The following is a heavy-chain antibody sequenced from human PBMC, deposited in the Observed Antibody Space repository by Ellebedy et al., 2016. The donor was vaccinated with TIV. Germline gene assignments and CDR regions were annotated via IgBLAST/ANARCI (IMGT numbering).Heavy chain of an antibody. D-gene: IGHD5-12*01. J-gene: IGHJ4*02. Sequence: GESLKISCAASGFTFSSYSMNWVRQAPGKGLEWVSSISISSSYIYYADSVKGRFTISRDNAKNSLYLQMNSLRAEDTAVYYCAREGGYSGYENFDYWGQGTLVTVSS. V-gene: IGHV3-21*01. CDR1: GFTFSSYS. CDR2: ISISSSYI. CDR3: AREGGYSGYENFDY.